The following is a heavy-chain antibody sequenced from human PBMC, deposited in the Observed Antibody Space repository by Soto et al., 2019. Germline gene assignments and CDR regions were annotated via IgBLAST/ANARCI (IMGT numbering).Heavy chain of an antibody. CDR3: ARPIAVAGEDGMDV. Sequence: GGSLRLSCAASGFTFSSYAMHWVRQAPGKGLEWVAVISYDGSNKYYADSVKGRFTISRDNSKNTLYLQMNSLRAEDTAVYYCARPIAVAGEDGMDVWGQGTTVTVYS. D-gene: IGHD6-19*01. J-gene: IGHJ6*02. CDR1: GFTFSSYA. CDR2: ISYDGSNK. V-gene: IGHV3-30-3*01.